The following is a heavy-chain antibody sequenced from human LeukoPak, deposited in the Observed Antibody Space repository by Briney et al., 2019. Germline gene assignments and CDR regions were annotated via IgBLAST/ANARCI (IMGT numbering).Heavy chain of an antibody. V-gene: IGHV3-48*03. CDR1: GFFFSSYE. CDR2: IGCAGNTI. J-gene: IGHJ4*02. D-gene: IGHD2-15*01. Sequence: QPGGSLRLSCGASGFFFSSYEMNWVRQAPGKGLEWVSYIGCAGNTIYYADSVKGRFTVSRDNAKNSLYLQMNSLRAEDTAVYYCTRPFYCSGGACYSGLGYWGQGTLVTVSS. CDR3: TRPFYCSGGACYSGLGY.